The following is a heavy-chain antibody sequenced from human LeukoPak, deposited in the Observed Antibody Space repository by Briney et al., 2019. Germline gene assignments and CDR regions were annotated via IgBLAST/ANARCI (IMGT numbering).Heavy chain of an antibody. D-gene: IGHD2/OR15-2a*01. Sequence: KRGGSLRLSCAASGFTFSDYYLSWIRQAPGKGLERVSYISSGGSTIYYADSVKGRFTISRDNAKNSLYLQMNSLRAEDTAVYYCARLIGVYYYYYMDVWGKGTTVTVSS. CDR3: ARLIGVYYYYYMDV. J-gene: IGHJ6*03. CDR2: ISSGGSTI. V-gene: IGHV3-11*04. CDR1: GFTFSDYY.